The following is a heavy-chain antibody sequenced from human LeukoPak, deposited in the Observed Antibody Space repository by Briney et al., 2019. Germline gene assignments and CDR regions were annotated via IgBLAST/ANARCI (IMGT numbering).Heavy chain of an antibody. Sequence: SETLSLTCTVSGGSISSSSDYWGWIRQPPGKGLEWIGSNTYYNPSLKSRVTISVDTSKNQFSLRLSSVTAADTAVYYCARHSEPHLGYCSGGSCYSGHFDSWGQGTLVTVSS. J-gene: IGHJ4*02. D-gene: IGHD2-15*01. CDR2: NT. CDR1: GGSISSSSDY. CDR3: ARHSEPHLGYCSGGSCYSGHFDS. V-gene: IGHV4-39*01.